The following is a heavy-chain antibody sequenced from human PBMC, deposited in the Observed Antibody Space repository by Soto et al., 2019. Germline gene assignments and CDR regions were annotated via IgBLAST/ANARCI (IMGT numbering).Heavy chain of an antibody. V-gene: IGHV4-31*03. J-gene: IGHJ4*02. CDR2: IYYSGST. D-gene: IGHD6-13*01. CDR1: GGSISSGGYY. CDR3: ARGKTVAAAGPFDY. Sequence: SETLSLTCTVSGGSISSGGYYWSWIRQHPGKGPEWIGYIYYSGSTYYNPSLKSRVTISGDTSKNQFSLKLRSVTAADTAVYYCARGKTVAAAGPFDYWGQGILVTVPQ.